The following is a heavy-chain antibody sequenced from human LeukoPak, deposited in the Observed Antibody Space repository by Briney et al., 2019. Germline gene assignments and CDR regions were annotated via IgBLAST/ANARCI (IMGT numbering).Heavy chain of an antibody. CDR2: INHSGNI. CDR3: ARDEVGAAH. Sequence: SETLSLTCAVYGGSFSVYYWSWIRQPPGKGLEWIGEINHSGNINCNPSLKSRVTISIDTSKNQFSLKLSSVTAADTAVYYCARDEVGAAHWGQGTLVTVSS. CDR1: GGSFSVYY. J-gene: IGHJ4*02. V-gene: IGHV4-34*01. D-gene: IGHD1-26*01.